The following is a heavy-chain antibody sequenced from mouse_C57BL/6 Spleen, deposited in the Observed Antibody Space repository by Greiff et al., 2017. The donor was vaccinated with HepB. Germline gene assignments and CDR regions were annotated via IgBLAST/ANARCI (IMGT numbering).Heavy chain of an antibody. J-gene: IGHJ3*01. V-gene: IGHV1-61*01. CDR2: IYPSDSET. D-gene: IGHD1-1*01. CDR3: ARVGHYGSRGAWFAY. Sequence: QVQLQQPGAELVRPGSSVKLSCKASGYTFTSYWMDWVKQRPGQGLEWIGNIYPSDSETHYNQKFKDKATLTVDKSSSTAYMQLSSLTSEDSAVYYCARVGHYGSRGAWFAYWGQGTLVTVSA. CDR1: GYTFTSYW.